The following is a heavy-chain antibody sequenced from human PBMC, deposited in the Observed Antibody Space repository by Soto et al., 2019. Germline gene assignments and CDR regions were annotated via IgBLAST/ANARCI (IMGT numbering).Heavy chain of an antibody. D-gene: IGHD3-16*02. V-gene: IGHV3-66*01. CDR2: IYAGGTT. Sequence: EVQLVESGGGLVQPGGSLRLSCAASGFTISSIYMTWVRQAPGKGLEWLSVIYAGGTTHYADSVKGRFTISRDNSKNMVYLQVNWLRAEDTAVYYCARGVLGGVREPGFGHWGQGAVVVVSS. CDR1: GFTISSIY. J-gene: IGHJ4*02. CDR3: ARGVLGGVREPGFGH.